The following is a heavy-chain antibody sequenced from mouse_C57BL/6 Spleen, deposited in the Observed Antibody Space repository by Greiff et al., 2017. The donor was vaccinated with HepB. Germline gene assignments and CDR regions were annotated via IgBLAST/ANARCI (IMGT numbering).Heavy chain of an antibody. CDR2: INPNNGGT. CDR3: ARSDYYGSSSVLYWYFDV. J-gene: IGHJ1*03. V-gene: IGHV1-18*01. Sequence: VQLQQSGPELVKPGASVKIPCKASGYTFTDYNMDWVKQSHGKSLEWIGDINPNNGGTIYNQKFKGKATLTVDKSSSTAYMELRSLTSEDTAVYYCARSDYYGSSSVLYWYFDVWGTGTTVTVSS. D-gene: IGHD1-1*01. CDR1: GYTFTDYN.